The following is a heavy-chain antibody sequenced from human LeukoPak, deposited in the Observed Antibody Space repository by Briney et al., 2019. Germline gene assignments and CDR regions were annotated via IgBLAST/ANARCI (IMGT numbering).Heavy chain of an antibody. Sequence: GGSLRLSCSASGFTFSSYPMHWVRQAPGKGLEYVSAINNYGDSTYYADSVEGRFTISRDNSKNTLYLQMSSLRAEDTAVYSCVKPNLAVAGTRYFDSWGQGTLVTVPS. J-gene: IGHJ4*02. D-gene: IGHD6-19*01. CDR3: VKPNLAVAGTRYFDS. CDR2: INNYGDST. CDR1: GFTFSSYP. V-gene: IGHV3-64D*06.